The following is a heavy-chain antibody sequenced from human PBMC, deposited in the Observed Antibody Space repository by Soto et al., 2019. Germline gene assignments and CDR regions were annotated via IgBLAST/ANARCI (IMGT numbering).Heavy chain of an antibody. D-gene: IGHD3-10*01. CDR3: ARVLLWFGELYGNCFDP. CDR2: INHSGST. J-gene: IGHJ5*02. CDR1: GGSFSGYY. V-gene: IGHV4-34*01. Sequence: SETLSLTCAVYGGSFSGYYWSWIRQPPGKGLEWIGEINHSGSTNYNPSLKSRVTISVDTSKNQFSLKLSSVTAADTAVYYCARVLLWFGELYGNCFDPWGQGTLVTVSS.